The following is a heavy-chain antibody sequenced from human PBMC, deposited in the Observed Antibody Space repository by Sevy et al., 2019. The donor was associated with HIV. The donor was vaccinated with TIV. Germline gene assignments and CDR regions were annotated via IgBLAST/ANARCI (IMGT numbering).Heavy chain of an antibody. V-gene: IGHV3-23*01. J-gene: IGHJ4*02. CDR1: GFTFSSYA. D-gene: IGHD2-2*01. CDR3: AKVRTIVVVPAAIYFDY. CDR2: IRGSGGST. Sequence: EGSLRLSCAASGFTFSSYAMSWVRQAPGKELEWVSAIRGSGGSTYYADSVKGRFTISRDNSKNTLYLQMNSLRAEDKAVYYCAKVRTIVVVPAAIYFDYWGQGTLVTVSS.